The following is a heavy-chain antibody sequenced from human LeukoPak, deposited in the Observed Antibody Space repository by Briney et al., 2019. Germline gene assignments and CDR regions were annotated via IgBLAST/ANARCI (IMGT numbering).Heavy chain of an antibody. D-gene: IGHD3-3*01. CDR1: GYTFTSYG. CDR2: ISAYNGNT. V-gene: IGHV1-18*01. Sequence: GASVKVSCKXSGYTFTSYGISWVRQSPGQGLEWMGWISAYNGNTNYAQKLQGRVTMTTDTSTSTAYMELRSLRSDDTAVYYCARASPCITIFGVGNYMDVWGKGTTVTVSS. CDR3: ARASPCITIFGVGNYMDV. J-gene: IGHJ6*03.